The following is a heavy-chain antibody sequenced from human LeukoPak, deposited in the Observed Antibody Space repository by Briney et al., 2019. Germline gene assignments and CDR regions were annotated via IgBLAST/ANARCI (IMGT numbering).Heavy chain of an antibody. CDR3: AREGITGTTLPIDP. Sequence: PSETLSLTCTVSGGSISSSSYYWGWIRQPPGKGLEWIGNIYYSGSTYYNPSLKSRVTISVDTSKNQFSLKLSSVTAADTAVYYCAREGITGTTLPIDPWGQGTLVTVSS. CDR2: IYYSGST. CDR1: GGSISSSSYY. D-gene: IGHD1-7*01. V-gene: IGHV4-39*07. J-gene: IGHJ5*02.